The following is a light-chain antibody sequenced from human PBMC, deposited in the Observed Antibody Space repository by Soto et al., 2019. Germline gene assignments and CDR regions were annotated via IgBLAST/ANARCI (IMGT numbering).Light chain of an antibody. V-gene: IGLV1-47*02. CDR1: SSNIGSNY. Sequence: QSLLTQQPSASGTHGQRVTISCSGSSSNIGSNYVYWYQQLPGTAPKLLIYSNNQRPSGVPDRFSGSKSGTSASLAISGLRSEDEADYYCAAWDDSLSGWVFGGGTKLTVL. CDR2: SNN. CDR3: AAWDDSLSGWV. J-gene: IGLJ3*02.